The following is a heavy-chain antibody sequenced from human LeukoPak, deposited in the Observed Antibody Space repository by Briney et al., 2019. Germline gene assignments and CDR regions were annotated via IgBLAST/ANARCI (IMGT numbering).Heavy chain of an antibody. J-gene: IGHJ4*02. CDR3: ARVAYSAVDY. V-gene: IGHV4-59*01. D-gene: IGHD6-13*01. CDR1: GGSISSYY. CDR2: IYYSGST. Sequence: SETLSLTCTVSGGSISSYYWSWIRQPPGKGLEWIGYIYYSGSTNYNPSLKSRVTISVDTSKNQFSLKLSSVTAADTAVYYCARVAYSAVDYWGQGTLVTVSS.